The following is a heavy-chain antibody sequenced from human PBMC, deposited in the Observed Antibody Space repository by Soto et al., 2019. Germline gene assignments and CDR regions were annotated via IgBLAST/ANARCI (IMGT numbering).Heavy chain of an antibody. CDR2: ISYDGRRK. V-gene: IGHV3-30*04. J-gene: IGHJ6*02. CDR1: GFTFSFFV. Sequence: QMQLVESGGGVVQPGTSLRLSCVGSGFTFSFFVLHWVRQATGKGVEWVSLISYDGRRKFYADSVKGRVTISRDNSKNTVSLQLNSLGVEDTAVYYCARGSEGMNPRRSALDVWGPGTTVTVSS. CDR3: ARGSEGMNPRRSALDV. D-gene: IGHD2-2*01.